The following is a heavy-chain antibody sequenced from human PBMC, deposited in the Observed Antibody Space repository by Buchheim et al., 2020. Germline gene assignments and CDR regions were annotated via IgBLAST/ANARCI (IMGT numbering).Heavy chain of an antibody. D-gene: IGHD2-2*01. J-gene: IGHJ5*02. CDR2: IYYSGST. Sequence: QVQLQESGPGLVKPSETLSLTCTVSGGSISSYYWSWIRQPPGKGLEWIGYIYYSGSTNYNPSLKSRVTISVDTSKNQFSLKLSSVTAADTAVYYCARGVVVPAATIWFDPWGQGTL. V-gene: IGHV4-59*08. CDR1: GGSISSYY. CDR3: ARGVVVPAATIWFDP.